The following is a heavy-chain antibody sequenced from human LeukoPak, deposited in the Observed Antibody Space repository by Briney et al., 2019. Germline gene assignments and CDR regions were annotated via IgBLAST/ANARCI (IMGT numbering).Heavy chain of an antibody. V-gene: IGHV3-23*01. J-gene: IGHJ3*02. CDR1: GFTFSSYA. D-gene: IGHD3-22*01. CDR3: AKPERVPYYYDSSGYRGMAFDI. CDR2: ISGSGGST. Sequence: PGGSLRLSCAASGFTFSSYAMSWVRQAPGKGLEWVSAISGSGGSTYYADSVKGRFTISRDNSKNTLYLQMNSLRAEDTAVYYCAKPERVPYYYDSSGYRGMAFDIWGQGTMVTVSS.